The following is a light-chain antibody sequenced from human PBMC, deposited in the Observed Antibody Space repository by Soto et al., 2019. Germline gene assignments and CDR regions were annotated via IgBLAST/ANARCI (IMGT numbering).Light chain of an antibody. CDR2: GAS. J-gene: IGKJ5*01. CDR3: QQYNNWPPKT. CDR1: QSVSSN. V-gene: IGKV3-15*01. Sequence: EIVMTQSPATLSVSPGERATLSFRASQSVSSNLAWYQKTPCQAPTLLIYGASTRATGIPARFSGSGSGTEFTLTISSLQSEDFAVYYCQQYNNWPPKTFGQGTRLEIK.